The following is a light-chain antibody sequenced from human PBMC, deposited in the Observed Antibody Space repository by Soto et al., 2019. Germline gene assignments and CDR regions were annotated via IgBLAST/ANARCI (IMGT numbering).Light chain of an antibody. J-gene: IGLJ1*01. Sequence: QSVVTQPPSVSRAPGQRVTISCSGSSSNIGAGYDVHWYQQLPGTAPKLLIYSNTNRPSGVPDRFSGSKSGTSASLAITGLQAEDEADYYCQSYDSSLSGYVFGTGTKLTVL. CDR1: SSNIGAGYD. V-gene: IGLV1-40*01. CDR2: SNT. CDR3: QSYDSSLSGYV.